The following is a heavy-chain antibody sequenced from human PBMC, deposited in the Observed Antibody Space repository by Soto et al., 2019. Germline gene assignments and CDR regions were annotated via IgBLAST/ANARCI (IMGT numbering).Heavy chain of an antibody. Sequence: GGSLRLSCAASGFTFSDYYMSWIRQAPGKGLEWVSYISSSGSTIYYADSVKGRFTISRDNAKNSLYLQMNSLRAEDTAVYYCARTLSLLGAAAAIAAWGQGTLVTVSS. V-gene: IGHV3-11*01. CDR3: ARTLSLLGAAAAIAA. CDR2: ISSSGSTI. CDR1: GFTFSDYY. J-gene: IGHJ5*02. D-gene: IGHD2-2*02.